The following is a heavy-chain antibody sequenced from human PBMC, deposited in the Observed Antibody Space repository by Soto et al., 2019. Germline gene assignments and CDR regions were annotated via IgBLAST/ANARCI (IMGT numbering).Heavy chain of an antibody. CDR2: ISGSGGRT. Sequence: VQLLESGGRLLQPGGSLRLSCAASGFTFSSYAMSWVRQAPGKGLEWVSGISGSGGRTYYADSVKGRFTISRDNSKNTLYLQMNSLRAEDTAVYYCAKDKHSNSLNWFDPWGQGTLVAVSS. J-gene: IGHJ5*02. CDR3: AKDKHSNSLNWFDP. CDR1: GFTFSSYA. V-gene: IGHV3-23*01. D-gene: IGHD6-6*01.